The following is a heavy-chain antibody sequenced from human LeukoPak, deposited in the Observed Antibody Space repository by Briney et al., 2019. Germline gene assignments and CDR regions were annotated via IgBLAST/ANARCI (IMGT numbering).Heavy chain of an antibody. V-gene: IGHV3-23*01. CDR1: GFTFSSYA. D-gene: IGHD3-9*01. Sequence: GGSLRLSCAASGFTFSSYAMSWVRQAPGKGLEWISAISGSGGSTYYADSVKGRFTISRDNSKNTLYLQMNSLRAEDTAVYYCAKRYDILTGYYPATSFDYWGQGTLVTVSS. J-gene: IGHJ4*02. CDR2: ISGSGGST. CDR3: AKRYDILTGYYPATSFDY.